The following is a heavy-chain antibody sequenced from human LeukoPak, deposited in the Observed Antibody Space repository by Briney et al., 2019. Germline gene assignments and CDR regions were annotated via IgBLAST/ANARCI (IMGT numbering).Heavy chain of an antibody. V-gene: IGHV4-59*11. CDR2: MFDTVST. J-gene: IGHJ4*02. CDR3: ATIKRGSTYGYFDF. CDR1: GASTGSHY. D-gene: IGHD5-18*01. Sequence: PSETLSLTCTVSGASTGSHYWTWLRQPPGKELEWIAYMFDTVSTKSNPSLKSRLTLSVDTSKKQLSLRLSSVTAADTAVYYCATIKRGSTYGYFDFWGQGIKVTVSS.